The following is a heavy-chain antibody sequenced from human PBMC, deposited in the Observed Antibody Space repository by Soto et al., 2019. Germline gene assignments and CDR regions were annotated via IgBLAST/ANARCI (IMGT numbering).Heavy chain of an antibody. V-gene: IGHV1-69*02. CDR1: GGTFSSYT. Sequence: ASVKVSCKASGGTFSSYTISWVRQAPGQGLEWMGRIIPILGIANYAQKFQGRVTITADKSTSTAYMELSSLRSEDTAVYYCARARDSSSWYYFDYWGQGTLVTVSS. D-gene: IGHD6-13*01. CDR3: ARARDSSSWYYFDY. CDR2: IIPILGIA. J-gene: IGHJ4*02.